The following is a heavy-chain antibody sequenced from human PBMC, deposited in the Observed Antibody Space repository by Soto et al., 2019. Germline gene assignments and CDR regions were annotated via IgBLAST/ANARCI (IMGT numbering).Heavy chain of an antibody. Sequence: GGSLRLSCAASGFTFTRYSMNWVRQAPGKGLEWVSSISSSTNYIYYGDSMKGRFTISRDNAKNSLYLEMNSLRAEDTAVYYCARESEDLTSNFDYWGQGTLVTSPQ. V-gene: IGHV3-21*06. J-gene: IGHJ4*02. CDR2: ISSSTNYI. CDR1: GFTFTRYS. CDR3: ARESEDLTSNFDY.